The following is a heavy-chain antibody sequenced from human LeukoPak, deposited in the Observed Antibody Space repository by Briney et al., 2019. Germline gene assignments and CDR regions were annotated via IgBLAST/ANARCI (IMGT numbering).Heavy chain of an antibody. V-gene: IGHV3-23*01. CDR1: GFTFSSYA. J-gene: IGHJ4*02. CDR3: AKEGPSSGRGPFDY. CDR2: ISGSGGST. D-gene: IGHD6-19*01. Sequence: PGGSLRLSCAASGFTFSSYAMSWVRQAPEKGLEWVSGISGSGGSTYYADSVKGRFTISRDNSKNTLYLQMNGLRAEDTAVYYCAKEGPSSGRGPFDYWGQGALVIVSS.